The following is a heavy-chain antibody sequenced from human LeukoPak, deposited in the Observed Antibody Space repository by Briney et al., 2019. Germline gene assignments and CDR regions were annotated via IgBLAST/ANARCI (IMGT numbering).Heavy chain of an antibody. CDR3: ARDKMGGFDY. CDR1: GGSISSSSYY. CDR2: IYYDGST. V-gene: IGHV4-39*07. D-gene: IGHD3-16*01. Sequence: SETLSLTCTVSGGSISSSSYYWGWIRQPPGKGLEWIGSIYYDGSTYYNPSLRSRVTISVDKSKNQFSLKLSSVTAADTAVYYCARDKMGGFDYWGQGTLVTVSS. J-gene: IGHJ4*02.